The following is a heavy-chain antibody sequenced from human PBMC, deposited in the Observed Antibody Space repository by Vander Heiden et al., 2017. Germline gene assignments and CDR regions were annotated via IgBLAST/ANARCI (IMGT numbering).Heavy chain of an antibody. CDR3: VRSGYNWGEFFDY. D-gene: IGHD1-1*01. CDR1: GFTFSGHY. CDR2: IRSKPHSYPT. V-gene: IGHV3-72*01. J-gene: IGHJ4*02. Sequence: EVQLVYSGGGLVQPGGSLRLFCAASGFTFSGHYMAWLRQAPGKGLEWVGRIRSKPHSYPTEYAAAVRGRFTISSDDAKCSLYLQLDRLNTEDTAVYYGVRSGYNWGEFFDYGGQGTLVVVSS.